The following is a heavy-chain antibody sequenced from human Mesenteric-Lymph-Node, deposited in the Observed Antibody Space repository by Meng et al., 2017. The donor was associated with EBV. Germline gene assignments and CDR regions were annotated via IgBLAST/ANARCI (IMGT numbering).Heavy chain of an antibody. Sequence: PPPPVTLTCSCSGVALTTRGVTVGWVRQPPGKALEWLALFYWDDARRFTPSLKNRLTIAKDTSRDQVFLTLTDMDPVDTGTYYCAFSRLGDCFDSWGQGTLVTVSS. J-gene: IGHJ4*02. CDR3: AFSRLGDCFDS. D-gene: IGHD3-10*01. CDR1: GVALTTRGVT. CDR2: FYWDDAR. V-gene: IGHV2-5*02.